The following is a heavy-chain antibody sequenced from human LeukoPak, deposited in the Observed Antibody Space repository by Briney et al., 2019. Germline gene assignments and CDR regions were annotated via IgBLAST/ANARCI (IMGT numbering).Heavy chain of an antibody. CDR3: AKPRAMTTGVGRYFDL. CDR1: GFTFDDYG. D-gene: IGHD1-1*01. J-gene: IGHJ2*01. CDR2: INWNGGST. V-gene: IGHV3-20*04. Sequence: GGSLRLSCAASGFTFDDYGMSWVRQAPGKGLEWVSGINWNGGSTGYADSVKGRFTISRDNAKNTLYLQMNSLRVEDTAIYYCAKPRAMTTGVGRYFDLWGRGTLVTVSS.